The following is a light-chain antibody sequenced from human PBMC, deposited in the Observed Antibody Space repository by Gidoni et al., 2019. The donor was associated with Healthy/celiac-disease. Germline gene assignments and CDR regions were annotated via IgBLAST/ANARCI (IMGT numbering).Light chain of an antibody. J-gene: IGKJ1*01. V-gene: IGKV3-20*01. CDR1: QSGSSSY. Sequence: EMVLTQSPGTLSLSPGDRAALSCRASQSGSSSYLAWYQQKPGHAPRLLIYGASSRATCIPDRFIGRGSGTDFTPTISRLEPEDFSVYYCQQYGSSPGGTFGQGTKVEIK. CDR2: GAS. CDR3: QQYGSSPGGT.